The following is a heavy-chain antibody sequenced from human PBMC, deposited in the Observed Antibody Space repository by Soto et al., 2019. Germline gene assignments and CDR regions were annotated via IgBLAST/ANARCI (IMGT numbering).Heavy chain of an antibody. CDR3: ARWASGAPSYYYGMDV. CDR2: ISWNSRNI. V-gene: IGHV3-9*01. Sequence: GGSLRLSCAASGFIFDDYVMHWVRQVPGKGLEWVSGISWNSRNIDYADSVKGRFTISRDNAKNSLYLQMNSLRAEDTALYYCARWASGAPSYYYGMDVWGQGTTVTVSS. D-gene: IGHD1-26*01. J-gene: IGHJ6*02. CDR1: GFIFDDYV.